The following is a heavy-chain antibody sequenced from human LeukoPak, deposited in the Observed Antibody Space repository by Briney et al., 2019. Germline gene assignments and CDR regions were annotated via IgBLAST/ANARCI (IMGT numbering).Heavy chain of an antibody. J-gene: IGHJ5*02. D-gene: IGHD3-3*01. V-gene: IGHV3-21*01. CDR2: ISSSSSYI. Sequence: PGGSLRLSCAASVFTFSSYSMNWVRQAPGKGLEWVSSISSSSSYIYYADSVKGRFTISRDNAKNSLYLQMNSLRAEDTAVYYCARSRWEVIILSNWFDPWGQGTLVTVSS. CDR1: VFTFSSYS. CDR3: ARSRWEVIILSNWFDP.